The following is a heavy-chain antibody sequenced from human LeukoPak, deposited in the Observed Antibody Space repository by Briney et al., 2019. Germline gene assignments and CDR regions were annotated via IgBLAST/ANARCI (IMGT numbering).Heavy chain of an antibody. CDR3: ARGHWGLDS. CDR1: GFTFSDHY. J-gene: IGHJ4*02. V-gene: IGHV3-11*04. Sequence: GGSLRLSCAASGFTFSDHYMSWIRQAPGKGLEWVSYISHTGTTMYYADSVKGRFTLSRDNARNSLYLQMDSLRAEDTAVYYCARGHWGLDSWGQGTLVSVSS. CDR2: ISHTGTTM. D-gene: IGHD7-27*01.